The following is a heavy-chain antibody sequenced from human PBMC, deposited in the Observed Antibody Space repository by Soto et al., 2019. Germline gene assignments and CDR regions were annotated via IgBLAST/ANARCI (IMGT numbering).Heavy chain of an antibody. V-gene: IGHV4-4*07. Sequence: QVQLQESGPGLVKPSETLSLTCTVSGGSISSYYWSWIRQPAGKGLEWIGRIYTSGSTNYNPSLQSRVTMSVDTSKNQFSLKLSSVTAADTAVYYCARDVVVVPAARYNWFDPWGQGTLVTVSS. CDR2: IYTSGST. J-gene: IGHJ5*02. CDR3: ARDVVVVPAARYNWFDP. CDR1: GGSISSYY. D-gene: IGHD2-2*01.